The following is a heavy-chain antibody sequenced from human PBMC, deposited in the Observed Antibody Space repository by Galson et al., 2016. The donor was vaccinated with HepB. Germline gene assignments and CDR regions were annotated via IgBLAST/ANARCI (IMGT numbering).Heavy chain of an antibody. CDR2: ISYDGSNK. CDR1: GFTFSTYA. CDR3: ARDYSPSYYYDSSVYYGDAFDI. V-gene: IGHV3-30-3*01. Sequence: SLRLSCAASGFTFSTYAMNWVRQAPGKGLEWVAVISYDGSNKHYADSVKGRFTISRDNAKNSLYLQMNSLRVEDTAVYYCARDYSPSYYYDSSVYYGDAFDIWGQGTMVTVSS. D-gene: IGHD3-22*01. J-gene: IGHJ3*02.